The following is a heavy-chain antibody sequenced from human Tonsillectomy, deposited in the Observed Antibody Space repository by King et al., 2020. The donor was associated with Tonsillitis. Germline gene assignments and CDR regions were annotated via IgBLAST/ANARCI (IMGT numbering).Heavy chain of an antibody. CDR3: GREGGWEVAGLRAVDI. J-gene: IGHJ3*02. V-gene: IGHV3-7*01. D-gene: IGHD2-15*01. CDR2: INEDGSEE. Sequence: SWDRQAPGKGLEWVANINEDGSEEYYVDSVKGRFSISRDNAKNSLYLQMNSLRVEDTSVYYCGREGGWEVAGLRAVDIGGQGTMVTV.